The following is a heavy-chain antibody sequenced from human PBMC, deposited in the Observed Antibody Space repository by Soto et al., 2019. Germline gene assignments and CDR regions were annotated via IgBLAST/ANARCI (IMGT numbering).Heavy chain of an antibody. Sequence: ASVKVSCKASGYTFTSYAMHWVRQAPGQRLEWMGWINAGNGNTKYSQKFQGRVTITRDTSASTAYMERSSLRSEDTAVYYCARAVGCGFYAFHIWGQGTMVTVSS. CDR1: GYTFTSYA. CDR3: ARAVGCGFYAFHI. D-gene: IGHD3-3*01. CDR2: INAGNGNT. J-gene: IGHJ3*02. V-gene: IGHV1-3*01.